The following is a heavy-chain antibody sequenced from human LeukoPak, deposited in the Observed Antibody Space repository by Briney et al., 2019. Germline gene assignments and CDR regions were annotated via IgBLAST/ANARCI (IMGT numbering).Heavy chain of an antibody. J-gene: IGHJ5*02. CDR3: ARDHSGKWDLLSGWWFDP. CDR2: INPSGTST. CDR1: GDTFTSYY. D-gene: IGHD1-26*01. V-gene: IGHV1-46*01. Sequence: ASVKVSCKASGDTFTSYYMHWVRLAPGQGLECMGIINPSGTSTSYAQKFQGRVTMTRDMSTSTVYMELTSLRSEDTAVYYCARDHSGKWDLLSGWWFDPWGQGTLVTVSS.